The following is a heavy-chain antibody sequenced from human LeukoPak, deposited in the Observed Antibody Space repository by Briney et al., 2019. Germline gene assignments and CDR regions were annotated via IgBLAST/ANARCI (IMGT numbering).Heavy chain of an antibody. CDR2: IWYDGSNK. Sequence: GGSLRLSCAASGFTFSSYGMHWVRQAPGKGLEWVAVIWYDGSNKYYADSVKGRFTISRDNSKNTLYLQMNSLRAEDTAVYYCAKSRTAVATIRYFDYWGQGTLVTVSS. V-gene: IGHV3-33*06. CDR1: GFTFSSYG. J-gene: IGHJ4*02. CDR3: AKSRTAVATIRYFDY. D-gene: IGHD5-12*01.